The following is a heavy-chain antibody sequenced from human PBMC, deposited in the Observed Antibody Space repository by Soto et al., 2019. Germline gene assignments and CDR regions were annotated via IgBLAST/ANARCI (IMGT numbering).Heavy chain of an antibody. J-gene: IGHJ6*02. CDR2: ISPYNGNT. Sequence: QVQLVQSGDEVKKPGASVKVSCKASGYIFVNYGIAWVRQAPGQGLEWMGWISPYNGNTHYATKVQGRLTMTTDTSTSTAYMDLGSLTSDDTAVYYCAMVDNYVTSTPQDVWGQGTTVTVSS. CDR1: GYIFVNYG. D-gene: IGHD3-16*01. CDR3: AMVDNYVTSTPQDV. V-gene: IGHV1-18*01.